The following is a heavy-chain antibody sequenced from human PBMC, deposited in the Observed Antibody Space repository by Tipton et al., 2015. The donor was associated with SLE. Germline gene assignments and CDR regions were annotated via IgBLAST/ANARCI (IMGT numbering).Heavy chain of an antibody. CDR3: ARGGDIAAHRDFDY. J-gene: IGHJ4*02. CDR1: GGSITSSTYY. Sequence: LRLSCTVSGGSITSSTYYWGWVRQPPGKGPEWIGTFYYSGSTYYNPSLKGRVTISRDTSKNQFSLKLSSVTAADTAMYFCARGGDIAAHRDFDYWGQGTLVTVSS. D-gene: IGHD6-6*01. V-gene: IGHV4-39*07. CDR2: FYYSGST.